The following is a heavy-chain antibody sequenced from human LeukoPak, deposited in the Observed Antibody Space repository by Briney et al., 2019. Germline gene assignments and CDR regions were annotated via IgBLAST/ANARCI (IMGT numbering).Heavy chain of an antibody. D-gene: IGHD4-17*01. CDR1: GFTFNSYA. Sequence: PGGSLRLSCAASGFTFNSYAMIWVRQAPGKGLESISSISTTGDRTYYADSVKGRFAISRDNSKNTLYLQMNSLRSEDTAVYYCAREIFYGDYPNTDAFDIWGQGTMVTVSS. CDR3: AREIFYGDYPNTDAFDI. V-gene: IGHV3-23*01. J-gene: IGHJ3*02. CDR2: ISTTGDRT.